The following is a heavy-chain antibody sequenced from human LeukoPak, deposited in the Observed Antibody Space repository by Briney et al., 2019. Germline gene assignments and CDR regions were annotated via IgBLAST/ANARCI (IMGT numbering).Heavy chain of an antibody. CDR1: GFTFSSYS. J-gene: IGHJ3*02. D-gene: IGHD1-26*01. CDR3: ARDNPPLWELLLGAFDI. Sequence: GGSLRLSCAASGFTFSSYSMNWVRQAPGKGLEWVSYISSSSSTIYYADSVKGRFTISRDNAKNSLYLQMNSLRAEDTAVYYCARDNPPLWELLLGAFDIWGQGTMVTVSS. CDR2: ISSSSSTI. V-gene: IGHV3-48*01.